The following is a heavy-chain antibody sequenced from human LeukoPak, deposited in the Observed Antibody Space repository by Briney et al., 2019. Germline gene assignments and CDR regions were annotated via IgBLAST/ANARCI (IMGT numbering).Heavy chain of an antibody. D-gene: IGHD1-26*01. V-gene: IGHV4-59*11. CDR3: ARTFSESYYYYGMDV. Sequence: SETLSLTCTVSGGSISSHYWSWIRQPPGKGLEWIGYMYYSGRTNYNPSLKSRVTISVDMSKNQFSLKLSSVTAADTAVYYCARTFSESYYYYGMDVWGQGTTVTVSS. J-gene: IGHJ6*02. CDR1: GGSISSHY. CDR2: MYYSGRT.